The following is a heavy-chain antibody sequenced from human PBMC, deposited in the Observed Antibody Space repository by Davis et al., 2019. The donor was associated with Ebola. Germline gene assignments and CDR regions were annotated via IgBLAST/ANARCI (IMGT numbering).Heavy chain of an antibody. V-gene: IGHV3-48*02. CDR2: ISSSSSTI. J-gene: IGHJ6*02. CDR3: AREPLLLYYYYGMDV. D-gene: IGHD2-15*01. Sequence: GESLKISCAASGFTFSSYSMNWVRQAPGKGLEWVSYISSSSSTIYYADSVKGRFTISRDNAKNSLYLQMNSLRDEDTAVYYCAREPLLLYYYYGMDVWGQGTTVTVSS. CDR1: GFTFSSYS.